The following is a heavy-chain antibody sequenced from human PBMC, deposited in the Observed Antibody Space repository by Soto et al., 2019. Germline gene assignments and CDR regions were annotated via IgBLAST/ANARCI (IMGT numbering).Heavy chain of an antibody. J-gene: IGHJ4*02. Sequence: QVQLQQWGAGLLKPSETLSLNCAVTGGSLCGYYWSWIRKPPGKGLEWIGEVKDGGHTNYSPSLRGRVTISSDRSNSQFSLRLNSVTAADTGVYYCARGQEGVVATHWDQGSLVTVSS. D-gene: IGHD5-12*01. CDR2: VKDGGHT. CDR3: ARGQEGVVATH. CDR1: GGSLCGYY. V-gene: IGHV4-34*01.